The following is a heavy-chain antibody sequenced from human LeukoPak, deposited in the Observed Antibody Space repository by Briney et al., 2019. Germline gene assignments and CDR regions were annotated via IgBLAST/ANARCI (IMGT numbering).Heavy chain of an antibody. V-gene: IGHV3-33*03. J-gene: IGHJ3*02. CDR1: GFTFSNYG. CDR3: LTIVETDLDAFDI. CDR2: IWYGGSNK. D-gene: IGHD2-21*01. Sequence: GGSLRLSCAASGFTFSNYGMHWVRQAPGKGLEWVAVIWYGGSNKYYADSVKGRFTISRDNAKSTLYLQMNSLRAEDTAVYYCLTIVETDLDAFDIWGQGTKVTVSS.